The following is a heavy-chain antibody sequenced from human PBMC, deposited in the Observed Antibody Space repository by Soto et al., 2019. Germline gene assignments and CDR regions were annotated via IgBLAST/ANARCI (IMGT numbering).Heavy chain of an antibody. J-gene: IGHJ5*02. CDR2: IYYSGST. V-gene: IGHV4-59*01. CDR3: AGGSSSGSWFDP. Sequence: QVQLQESGPGLVKPSETLSLTCTVSGGSISRYYWSWIRQPPWKGLEWIGYIYYSGSTNYNPSLKSRVTISVDTSKNQFSLKLSSVTAADTAVYYCAGGSSSGSWFDPWGQGTLVTVSS. CDR1: GGSISRYY. D-gene: IGHD6-6*01.